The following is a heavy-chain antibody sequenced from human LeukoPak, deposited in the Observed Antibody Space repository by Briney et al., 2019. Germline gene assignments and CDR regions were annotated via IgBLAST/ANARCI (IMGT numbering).Heavy chain of an antibody. V-gene: IGHV5-51*01. J-gene: IGHJ6*02. CDR1: GYSFTSYW. D-gene: IGHD4-11*01. CDR2: IYPGDSYT. CDR3: ARYRAFRGHTVTSRPYYYYYGMDV. Sequence: GESLKISCKGSGYSFTSYWIGWVRQMPGKGLEWMGVIYPGDSYTRYSPSFQGQVTISADKSISTAYLQWSSLKASDTAMYYCARYRAFRGHTVTSRPYYYYYGMDVWGQGTTVTVSS.